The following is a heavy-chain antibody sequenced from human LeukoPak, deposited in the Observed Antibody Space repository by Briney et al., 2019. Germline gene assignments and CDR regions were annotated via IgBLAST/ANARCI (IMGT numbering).Heavy chain of an antibody. CDR3: AREVGHDFWSGYPRYYYGMDV. J-gene: IGHJ6*02. CDR2: INPSGGST. Sequence: ASEKVSCKASGYTFTSYYMHWVRQAPGQGLEWMGIINPSGGSTSYAQKFQGRVTMTRDTSTSTVYMELSSLRSEDTAVYYCAREVGHDFWSGYPRYYYGMDVWGQGTTVTVSS. CDR1: GYTFTSYY. V-gene: IGHV1-46*01. D-gene: IGHD3-3*01.